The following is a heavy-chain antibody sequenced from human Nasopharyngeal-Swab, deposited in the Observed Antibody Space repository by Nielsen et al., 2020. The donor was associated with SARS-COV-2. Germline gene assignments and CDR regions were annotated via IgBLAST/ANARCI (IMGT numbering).Heavy chain of an antibody. J-gene: IGHJ6*03. CDR1: GFTFSGSV. Sequence: GESLKISCAASGFTFSGSVMQWVRPASRKGLEWVGRIRSKANSYATAYAASVKGRFTISRDDSKNTAFLQMKSLKTEDTAVYYCTRLGRSNAGYYYMDVWGKGTTVTVSS. CDR3: TRLGRSNAGYYYMDV. D-gene: IGHD3-22*01. CDR2: IRSKANSYAT. V-gene: IGHV3-73*01.